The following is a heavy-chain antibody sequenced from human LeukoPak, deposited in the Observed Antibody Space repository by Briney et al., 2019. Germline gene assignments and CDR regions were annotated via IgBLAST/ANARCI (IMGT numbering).Heavy chain of an antibody. D-gene: IGHD3-9*01. V-gene: IGHV4-30-2*01. J-gene: IGHJ3*02. Sequence: PSQTLSLTCAVSGGSISSGGYSWSWIRQPPGKGLEWIGYIYHSGSTYYNPSLKSRVTISVDRSKNQFSLKLSSVTAADTAVYYCARSGEPNYDILTGYTPRWAFDIWGQGTMVTVSS. CDR1: GGSISSGGYS. CDR2: IYHSGST. CDR3: ARSGEPNYDILTGYTPRWAFDI.